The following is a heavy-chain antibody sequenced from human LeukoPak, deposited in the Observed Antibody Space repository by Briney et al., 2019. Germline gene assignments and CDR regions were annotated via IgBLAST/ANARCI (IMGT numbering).Heavy chain of an antibody. CDR3: AVTAAGRDYMDV. CDR1: GYSFTDFY. J-gene: IGHJ6*03. D-gene: IGHD6-13*01. V-gene: IGHV1-69-2*01. Sequence: ASVKVSCKVSGYSFTDFYMQWIQQAPGKGLEWMGLFDPEDDETIYAEKFQGRVTITADTSRDTSYMSRSSLRPEDTAVYYCAVTAAGRDYMDVWGKGTTVTVSS. CDR2: FDPEDDET.